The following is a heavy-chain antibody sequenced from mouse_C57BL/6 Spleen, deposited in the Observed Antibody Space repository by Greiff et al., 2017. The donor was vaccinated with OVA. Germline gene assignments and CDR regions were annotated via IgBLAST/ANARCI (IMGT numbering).Heavy chain of an antibody. V-gene: IGHV1-69*01. D-gene: IGHD1-1*01. CDR3: ARSWNYGSSYSAY. J-gene: IGHJ3*01. CDR2: IDPSDSYT. Sequence: VKLQQPGAELVMPGASVKLSCKASGYTFTSYWMHWVKQRPGQGLEWIGEIDPSDSYTNYNQKFKGKSTLTVDKSSSTAYMQLSSLTSEDSAVYYCARSWNYGSSYSAYWGQGTLVTVSA. CDR1: GYTFTSYW.